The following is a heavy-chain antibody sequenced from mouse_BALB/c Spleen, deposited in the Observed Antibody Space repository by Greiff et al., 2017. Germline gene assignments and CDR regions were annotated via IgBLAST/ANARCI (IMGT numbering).Heavy chain of an antibody. Sequence: VQLQQSGAELVKPGASVKLSCTASGFNIKDTYMHWVKQRPEQGLEWIGRIDPANGNTKYDPKFQGKATITADTSSNTAYLQLSSLTSEDTAVYYCARGGSTMITTGYAMDYWGQGTSVTVSS. CDR1: GFNIKDTY. J-gene: IGHJ4*01. V-gene: IGHV14-3*02. CDR2: IDPANGNT. CDR3: ARGGSTMITTGYAMDY. D-gene: IGHD2-4*01.